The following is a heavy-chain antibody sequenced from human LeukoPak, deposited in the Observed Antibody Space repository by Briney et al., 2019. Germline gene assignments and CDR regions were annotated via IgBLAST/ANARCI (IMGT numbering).Heavy chain of an antibody. Sequence: PGGSLRLSCAASGFTFSRYSMNWVRQAPGKGLEWVAATSGSGVNSYYADSVRGRFTISRGNSQNTLYLQMDSLRAEDTALYYCAKEYSGYDFDYWGQGTLVTVSS. CDR1: GFTFSRYS. V-gene: IGHV3-23*01. J-gene: IGHJ4*02. CDR3: AKEYSGYDFDY. CDR2: TSGSGVNS. D-gene: IGHD5-12*01.